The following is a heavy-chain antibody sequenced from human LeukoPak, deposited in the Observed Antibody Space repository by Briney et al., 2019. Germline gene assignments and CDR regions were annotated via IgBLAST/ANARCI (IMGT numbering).Heavy chain of an antibody. Sequence: GGSLRLSCGACGCTFSNSAVSGGRQARGKGVGWVSGISRGAYSSNYADSAKGRFTIARDNAKNPLYLQMNRLSVDDTAVYYCAKDRNPSCYLCGRFDPWAQGTLVTVSS. V-gene: IGHV3-23*01. CDR3: AKDRNPSCYLCGRFDP. CDR1: GCTFSNSA. D-gene: IGHD2-2*01. CDR2: ISRGAYSS. J-gene: IGHJ5*02.